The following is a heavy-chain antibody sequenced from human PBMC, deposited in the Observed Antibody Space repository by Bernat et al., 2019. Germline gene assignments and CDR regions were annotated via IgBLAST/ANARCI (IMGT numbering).Heavy chain of an antibody. CDR2: ISGSGGST. CDR1: GFTFSSYA. Sequence: EVQLLESGGGLVQPGGSLRLSCAASGFTFSSYAMSWVRQAPGKGLEWVSAISGSGGSTYYADSVKGRFTISRDNSKNTLYLQMNSLRAEDTAVYYCANGRSRGKISYYFDYWGRGTLVTVSS. V-gene: IGHV3-23*01. CDR3: ANGRSRGKISYYFDY. D-gene: IGHD6-13*01. J-gene: IGHJ4*02.